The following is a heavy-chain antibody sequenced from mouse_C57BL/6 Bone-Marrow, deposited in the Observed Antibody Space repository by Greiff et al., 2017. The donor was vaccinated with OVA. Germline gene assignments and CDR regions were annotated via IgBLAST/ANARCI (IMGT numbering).Heavy chain of an antibody. V-gene: IGHV1-81*01. Sequence: VMLVESGAELARPGASVKLSCKASGYTFTSYGISWVKQRTGQGLEWIGEIYPRSGNTYYNEKFKGKATLTADKSSSTAYMELRSLTSEDSAVYFCARVYGSWFAYWGQGTLVTVSA. CDR1: GYTFTSYG. D-gene: IGHD1-1*01. CDR3: ARVYGSWFAY. CDR2: IYPRSGNT. J-gene: IGHJ3*01.